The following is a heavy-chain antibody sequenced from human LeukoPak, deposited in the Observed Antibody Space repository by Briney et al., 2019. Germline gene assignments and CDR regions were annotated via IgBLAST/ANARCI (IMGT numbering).Heavy chain of an antibody. Sequence: SETLSLTCAVYGGSFSGYYWSWIRQPPGKGLEWIGEINHSGSTNHNPSLKSRVTISVDTSKNQFSLKLSSVTAADTAVYYCARNPRYCSSTSCYRDWFDPWGQGTLVTVSS. CDR1: GGSFSGYY. V-gene: IGHV4-34*01. D-gene: IGHD2-2*01. J-gene: IGHJ5*02. CDR2: INHSGST. CDR3: ARNPRYCSSTSCYRDWFDP.